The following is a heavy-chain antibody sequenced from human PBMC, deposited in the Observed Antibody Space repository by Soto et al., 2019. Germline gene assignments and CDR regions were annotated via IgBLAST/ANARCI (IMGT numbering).Heavy chain of an antibody. V-gene: IGHV4-4*02. Sequence: QVQLQESGPGLVKPSGTLSLTCAVSGGSISSSNWWSWVRQPPGKGLEWIGEIYHSGSTNYNPSLKSRVTISVDKSKNQFSLQLSSVISADTAVYYCARVSGSYYYGMDVWGQGTTVTVSS. D-gene: IGHD1-26*01. J-gene: IGHJ6*02. CDR2: IYHSGST. CDR1: GGSISSSNW. CDR3: ARVSGSYYYGMDV.